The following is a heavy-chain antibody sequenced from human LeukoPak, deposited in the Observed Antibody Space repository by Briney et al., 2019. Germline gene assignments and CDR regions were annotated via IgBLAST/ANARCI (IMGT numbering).Heavy chain of an antibody. Sequence: ASVTVSCKVSGYTLTELSMHWVRQAPGKGLEWMGGFDPEDGETIYAQKFQGRVTMTEDTSTDTAYMELSSLRSEDTAVYYCATWSSSWRTIDYWGQGTLVTVSS. CDR1: GYTLTELS. CDR2: FDPEDGET. J-gene: IGHJ4*02. D-gene: IGHD6-13*01. CDR3: ATWSSSWRTIDY. V-gene: IGHV1-24*01.